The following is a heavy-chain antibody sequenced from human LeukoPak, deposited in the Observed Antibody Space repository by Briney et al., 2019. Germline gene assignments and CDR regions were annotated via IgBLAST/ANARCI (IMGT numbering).Heavy chain of an antibody. CDR2: ISSSSSYI. CDR1: GFTFSSYS. CDR3: ARGLPAHNWFDP. Sequence: GGSLRLSCAASGFTFSSYSMNWVRQAPGKGLEWVSSISSSSSYIYYADSVKGRFTISRDNAKNSLYLQMNSLRAEDTAVNYCARGLPAHNWFDPWGQGTLVTVSS. D-gene: IGHD2-2*01. V-gene: IGHV3-21*01. J-gene: IGHJ5*02.